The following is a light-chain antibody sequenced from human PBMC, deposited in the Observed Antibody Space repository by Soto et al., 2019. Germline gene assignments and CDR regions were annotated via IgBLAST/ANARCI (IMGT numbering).Light chain of an antibody. J-gene: IGLJ2*01. CDR1: SSDVGSYNL. Sequence: QSALTQPASVSRSPGQSITISCTGTSSDVGSYNLVSRYQQHPGKAPKLMIYEGSKRPSGVSNRFSGSKSGNTASLTISGLQAEDEADYYCSSYAGTLVVFGGGTKLTVL. CDR3: SSYAGTLVV. CDR2: EGS. V-gene: IGLV2-23*01.